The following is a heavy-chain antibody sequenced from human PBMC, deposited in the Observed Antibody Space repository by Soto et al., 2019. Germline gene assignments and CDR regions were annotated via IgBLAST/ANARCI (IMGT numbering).Heavy chain of an antibody. Sequence: PGGSLRLSCAASGFTFSSYGMHWVRQAPGKGLEWVAVIWYDGSNKYYADSVKGRFTISRDNSKNTLYLQMNSLRAEDTAVYYCARDGPYRDYYYGMDVWGQGTTVTVSS. V-gene: IGHV3-33*01. CDR3: ARDGPYRDYYYGMDV. J-gene: IGHJ6*02. CDR2: IWYDGSNK. D-gene: IGHD4-4*01. CDR1: GFTFSSYG.